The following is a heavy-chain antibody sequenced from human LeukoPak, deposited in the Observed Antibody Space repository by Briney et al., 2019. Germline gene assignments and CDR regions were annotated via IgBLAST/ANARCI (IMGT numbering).Heavy chain of an antibody. CDR1: GGTFSSYA. D-gene: IGHD5-18*01. J-gene: IGHJ4*02. CDR2: IIPIFGTA. Sequence: SVQVSCKASGGTFSSYAISWVRQAPGQGLEWMGGIIPIFGTANYAQKFQGRVTITADESTSTAYMELSSLRSEDTAVYYCAGNEGYSYGQYYFDYWGQGTLVSVSS. V-gene: IGHV1-69*13. CDR3: AGNEGYSYGQYYFDY.